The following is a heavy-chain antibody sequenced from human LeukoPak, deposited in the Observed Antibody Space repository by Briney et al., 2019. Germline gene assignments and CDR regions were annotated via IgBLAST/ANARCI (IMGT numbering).Heavy chain of an antibody. CDR3: AFYYYGTRRFDP. CDR2: IKSKTDGGTT. J-gene: IGHJ5*02. CDR1: GFTFSNAW. Sequence: GGSLRLSCAASGFTFSNAWMSWVREAPGKGLEWVGRIKSKTDGGTTDYAAPVKGRFTISRDDSKNTLYLQMNSLKTEDTAVYYCAFYYYGTRRFDPWGQGTLVTVSS. D-gene: IGHD3-10*01. V-gene: IGHV3-15*01.